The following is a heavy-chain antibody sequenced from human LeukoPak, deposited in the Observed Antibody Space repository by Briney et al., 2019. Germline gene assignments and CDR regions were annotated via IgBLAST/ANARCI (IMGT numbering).Heavy chain of an antibody. J-gene: IGHJ3*02. V-gene: IGHV4-31*03. CDR3: ARGTTVTNDAFDI. Sequence: SETLSLTCTVSGGSISSGGYYWSWIRQHPGKGLEWIGYIYYSGSTYYNPSLKSRVTISVDTSKNQFSLKLSSVTAADAAVYYCARGTTVTNDAFDIWGQGTMVTVSS. D-gene: IGHD4-17*01. CDR2: IYYSGST. CDR1: GGSISSGGYY.